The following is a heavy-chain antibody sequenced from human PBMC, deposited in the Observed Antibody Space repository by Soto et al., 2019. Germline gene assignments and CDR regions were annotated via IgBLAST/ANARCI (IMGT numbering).Heavy chain of an antibody. CDR3: VKGRKYSGSGRFDY. J-gene: IGHJ4*02. Sequence: EVQLLQSGGGLIKPGGSLRLSCAASGFTFSSYAMSWVRQAPGQGLEWVAAISGSCGSTYYADYVKGRVTISRDNSKNTLCLQMNSLRADDTAVYYGVKGRKYSGSGRFDYWGQGTLVTVSS. CDR1: GFTFSSYA. D-gene: IGHD3-10*01. V-gene: IGHV3-23*01. CDR2: ISGSCGST.